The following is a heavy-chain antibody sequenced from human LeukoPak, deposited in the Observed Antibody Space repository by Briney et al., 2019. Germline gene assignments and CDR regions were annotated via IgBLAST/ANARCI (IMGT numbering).Heavy chain of an antibody. D-gene: IGHD3-22*01. CDR1: GGAISSGSYY. J-gene: IGHJ5*02. Sequence: SETLSLTCTVSGGAISSGSYYWTWIRQPAGKGLEWIGRIYTSRSTNYNSSLKSRVTISLDTSKNQFSLKLSSVTAADTAVYYCARERGRYYDSSGHFYPYNCFDPWGQGTLVTVSS. CDR3: ARERGRYYDSSGHFYPYNCFDP. V-gene: IGHV4-61*02. CDR2: IYTSRST.